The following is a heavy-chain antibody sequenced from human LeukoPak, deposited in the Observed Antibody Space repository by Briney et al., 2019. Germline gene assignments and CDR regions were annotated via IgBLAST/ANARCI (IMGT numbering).Heavy chain of an antibody. D-gene: IGHD6-19*01. CDR3: ARVDLGGWLYYFDY. CDR2: ISAYNGNT. J-gene: IGHJ4*02. CDR1: GYTFTSYG. V-gene: IGHV1-18*04. Sequence: ASVKVSCKASGYTFTSYGISWVRKAPGQGLEWMGWISAYNGNTNYAQKLQGRVTMTTDTSTSTSYMERRSLRSDDTAVYYCARVDLGGWLYYFDYWGQGTLVTVSS.